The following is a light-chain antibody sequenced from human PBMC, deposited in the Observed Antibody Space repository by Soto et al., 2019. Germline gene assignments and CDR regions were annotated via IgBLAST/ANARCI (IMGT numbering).Light chain of an antibody. CDR1: SSNIGAHYD. Sequence: QSVLTQPPSVSGAPGQRVTISCTGSSSNIGAHYDVHWYQQLPGTAPKLLIYGNSNRPSGVPDRFSGSKSGTSASLAITGLQAEDEADYYCQSYDNSLSVYVLGTGTKV. V-gene: IGLV1-40*01. J-gene: IGLJ1*01. CDR3: QSYDNSLSVYV. CDR2: GNS.